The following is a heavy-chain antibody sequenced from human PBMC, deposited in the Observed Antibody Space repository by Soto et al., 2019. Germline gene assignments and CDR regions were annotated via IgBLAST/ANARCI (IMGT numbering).Heavy chain of an antibody. J-gene: IGHJ4*02. CDR3: ARDLYYFDY. CDR1: GGIFSSYA. CDR2: IIIIFGTA. V-gene: IGHV1-69*13. Sequence: GASVKVSCKASGGIFSSYAINWVRQAPGQGLEWMGGIIIIFGTANYAQKFQGRVTITADESTSTAYMELSSLRFEDTAVYYCARDLYYFDYWGQGTLVTVSS.